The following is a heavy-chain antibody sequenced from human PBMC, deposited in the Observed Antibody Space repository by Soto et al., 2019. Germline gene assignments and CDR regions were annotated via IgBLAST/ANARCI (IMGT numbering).Heavy chain of an antibody. CDR1: GGSISSGGYY. Sequence: QVQLQESGPGLVKPSQTLSLTCTVSGGSISSGGYYWSWLRQHPGTGLAWIGYIYYSGSTYYNPSLKRRGTIAVDTSKNQFSLKLRSVTAADTAVYYCAISSGYADGFDPWGQGTLVTVSS. V-gene: IGHV4-31*03. J-gene: IGHJ5*02. CDR2: IYYSGST. CDR3: AISSGYADGFDP. D-gene: IGHD3-22*01.